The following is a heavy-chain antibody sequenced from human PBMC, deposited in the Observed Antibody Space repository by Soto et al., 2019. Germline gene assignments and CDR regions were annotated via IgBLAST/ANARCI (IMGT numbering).Heavy chain of an antibody. Sequence: WSLRLSCLASVFTFSDYAMTWVRHVPGRGLSGSLLSMVPVAVHYADSVRGRFTISRDNSQNTLFLQMKRLTVDDTAIYYCAAPRDEYGSGVSWFTYGMDIWGQGTTVTVSS. CDR3: AAPRDEYGSGVSWFTYGMDI. CDR1: VFTFSDYA. J-gene: IGHJ6*02. CDR2: SMVPVAV. D-gene: IGHD3-10*01. V-gene: IGHV3-23*01.